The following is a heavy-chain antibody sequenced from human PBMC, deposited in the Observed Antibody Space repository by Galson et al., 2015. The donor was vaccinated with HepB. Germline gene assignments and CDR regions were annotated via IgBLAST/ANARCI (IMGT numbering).Heavy chain of an antibody. CDR1: GYTLTELY. J-gene: IGHJ5*02. CDR3: ATGGYCSSTSCYRGSWFDP. V-gene: IGHV1-24*01. D-gene: IGHD2-2*02. Sequence: SVKVSCKVSGYTLTELYMHWVRQAPGKGLEWMGGFDPEDGETIYAQKFQGRVTMTEDTSTDTAYMELSSLRSEDTAVYYCATGGYCSSTSCYRGSWFDPWGQGTLVTVSS. CDR2: FDPEDGET.